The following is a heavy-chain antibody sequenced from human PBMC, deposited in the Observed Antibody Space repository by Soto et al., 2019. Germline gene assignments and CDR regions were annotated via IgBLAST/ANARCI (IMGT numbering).Heavy chain of an antibody. CDR2: ISAYNGNT. V-gene: IGHV1-18*01. Sequence: ASVKVSCKASGYTFTTYGISWVRQAPGQGLEWMGWISAYNGNTNYAQKLQGRVTMTTDTSTSTAYMELRSLRSDDTAVYYCARDSRIGVPAAKIGLHWFDPLGQGTLVTGSS. J-gene: IGHJ5*02. CDR1: GYTFTTYG. D-gene: IGHD2-2*01. CDR3: ARDSRIGVPAAKIGLHWFDP.